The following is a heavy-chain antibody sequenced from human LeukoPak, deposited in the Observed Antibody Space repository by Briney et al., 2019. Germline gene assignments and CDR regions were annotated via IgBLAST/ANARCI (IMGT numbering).Heavy chain of an antibody. Sequence: GGSLRLSCAASGFTFSSYGMSWVRQAPGKGLEWVSAISGSGGSTYYADSVKGRFTISRDNSKNTLYLQMNSLRAEDTAVYYCARDSSGYYSGDYWGQGTLVTVSS. CDR3: ARDSSGYYSGDY. J-gene: IGHJ4*02. D-gene: IGHD3-22*01. CDR1: GFTFSSYG. V-gene: IGHV3-23*01. CDR2: ISGSGGST.